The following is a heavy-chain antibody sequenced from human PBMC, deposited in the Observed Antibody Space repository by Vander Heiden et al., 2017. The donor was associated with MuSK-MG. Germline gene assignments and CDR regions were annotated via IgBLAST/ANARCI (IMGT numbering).Heavy chain of an antibody. J-gene: IGHJ4*02. D-gene: IGHD3-10*01. V-gene: IGHV1-8*01. CDR3: ARSITMVRAIDY. Sequence: QVQLVQSGAEVKKPGASVKVSFKASGYTLTSYDINWVRQATGQGLEWMGWMNPNSGNTGYAQKFQGRVTMTRNNSISTAYMERSSLRSEDTAVYYCARSITMVRAIDYWGQGTLVTVSS. CDR2: MNPNSGNT. CDR1: GYTLTSYD.